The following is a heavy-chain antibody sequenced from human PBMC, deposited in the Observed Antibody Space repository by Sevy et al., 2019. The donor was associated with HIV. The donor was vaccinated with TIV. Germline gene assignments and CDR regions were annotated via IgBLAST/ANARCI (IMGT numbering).Heavy chain of an antibody. CDR2: ISGTGDHT. J-gene: IGHJ4*02. V-gene: IGHV3-23*01. CDR3: AKKMGGGSGKSFLVDY. Sequence: GGSLRLSCAASGFTFSSFAMGWVRQAPGKGLDWISVISGTGDHTYYADSVKGRFTISRDNSKNTLFLQMNSLRAEDTAIFYCAKKMGGGSGKSFLVDYWGQGTLVTVS. CDR1: GFTFSSFA. D-gene: IGHD2-8*01.